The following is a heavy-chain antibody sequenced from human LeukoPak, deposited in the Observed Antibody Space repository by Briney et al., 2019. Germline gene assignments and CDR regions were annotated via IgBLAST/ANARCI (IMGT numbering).Heavy chain of an antibody. V-gene: IGHV3-23*01. CDR3: AKSGRFLEWLSYLDY. D-gene: IGHD3-3*01. J-gene: IGHJ4*02. Sequence: GGSLRLSCAASGFTFSSYEMNWVRQATGKGLEWVSAISGSGGSTYYADSVKGRFTIYRENSKNTLYLQMNSLRAEDTAVYYCAKSGRFLEWLSYLDYWGQGTLVTVSS. CDR1: GFTFSSYE. CDR2: ISGSGGST.